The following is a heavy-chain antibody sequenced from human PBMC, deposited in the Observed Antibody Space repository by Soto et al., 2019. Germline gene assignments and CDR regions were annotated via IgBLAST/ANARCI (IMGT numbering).Heavy chain of an antibody. CDR2: IYYSGST. CDR3: ARMTTRSEYSSSSWFDP. V-gene: IGHV4-30-4*01. CDR1: GGSISSGDYY. D-gene: IGHD6-6*01. J-gene: IGHJ5*02. Sequence: QVQLQESGPGLVKPSQTLSLTCTVSGGSISSGDYYWSWIRQPPGKGLEGIGYIYYSGSTYYNPYLKSRVTISVDTSKNQFSLKLSSVTAADTAVYYCARMTTRSEYSSSSWFDPWGQGTLVTVSS.